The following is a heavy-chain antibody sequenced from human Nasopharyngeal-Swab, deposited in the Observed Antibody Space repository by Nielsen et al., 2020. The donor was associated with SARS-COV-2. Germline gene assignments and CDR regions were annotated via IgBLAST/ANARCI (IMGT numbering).Heavy chain of an antibody. CDR2: MNPNSGNT. CDR3: ARLSNYDFWSGYYAYMDV. Sequence: ASVKVSCKASGYTFTSYDINWVRQATGQGLAWMGWMNPNSGNTGCAQKFQGRVTMTRNTSISTAYMELSSLRSEDTAVYYCARLSNYDFWSGYYAYMDVWGKGTTVTVSS. J-gene: IGHJ6*03. D-gene: IGHD3-3*01. CDR1: GYTFTSYD. V-gene: IGHV1-8*01.